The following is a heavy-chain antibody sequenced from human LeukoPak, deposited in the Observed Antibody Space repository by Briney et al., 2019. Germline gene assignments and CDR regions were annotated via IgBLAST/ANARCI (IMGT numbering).Heavy chain of an antibody. CDR3: ARAIYVWGSYRPWDY. D-gene: IGHD3-16*02. V-gene: IGHV3-20*04. CDR1: GFTFDDYG. Sequence: GGSLRLSCAASGFTFDDYGMSWVRQAPGKGLEWVSGINGNGGTTGYVDSVKGRFTISRDNAKNCLYLQMNSLRAEDAALYYCARAIYVWGSYRPWDYWGQGTLVTVSS. J-gene: IGHJ4*02. CDR2: INGNGGTT.